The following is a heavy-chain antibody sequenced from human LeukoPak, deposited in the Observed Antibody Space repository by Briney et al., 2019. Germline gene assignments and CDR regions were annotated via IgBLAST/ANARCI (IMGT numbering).Heavy chain of an antibody. CDR3: AKGGYSSGWYGVDY. J-gene: IGHJ4*02. CDR2: ISGSGGST. D-gene: IGHD6-19*01. Sequence: GGSLRLSCAASGFTFSSYAMSWVRQAPGKGLEWVSAISGSGGSTYYADSVKGRFTISRDNSKNTLYPQMNSLRAEDTAVYYCAKGGYSSGWYGVDYWGQGTLVTVSS. V-gene: IGHV3-23*01. CDR1: GFTFSSYA.